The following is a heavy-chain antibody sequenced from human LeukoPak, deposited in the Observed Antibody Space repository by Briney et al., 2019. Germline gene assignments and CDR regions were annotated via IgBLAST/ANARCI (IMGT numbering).Heavy chain of an antibody. D-gene: IGHD6-19*01. CDR2: IKPGDGGT. V-gene: IGHV1-46*01. CDR1: GYTFTSYY. J-gene: IGHJ4*02. CDR3: ARESSEKYYFDF. Sequence: ASVKVSCKASGYTFTSYYMHWVRQAPGQGPEWMGMIKPGDGGTWNAPRFQDRVTMTRDTSTNTIYMGLRSLTSEDTAVYHCARESSEKYYFDFWGQGTLVTVSS.